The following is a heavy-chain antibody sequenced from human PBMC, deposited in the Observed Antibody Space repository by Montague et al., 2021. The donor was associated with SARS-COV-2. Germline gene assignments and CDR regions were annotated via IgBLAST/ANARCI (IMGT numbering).Heavy chain of an antibody. CDR3: ARACCTRTGCSCYSYGMDV. Sequence: SETLSLTCTVSGGSITSYFWCWVRQPPGKGLEWIGYIYYTGSSNYNSSLKSRVTISLDTSKSQFSLNLSSVTAADTAADYCARACCTRTGCSCYSYGMDVWGQGTTVTVSS. D-gene: IGHD2-2*01. CDR2: IYYTGSS. J-gene: IGHJ6*02. V-gene: IGHV4-59*13. CDR1: GGSITSYF.